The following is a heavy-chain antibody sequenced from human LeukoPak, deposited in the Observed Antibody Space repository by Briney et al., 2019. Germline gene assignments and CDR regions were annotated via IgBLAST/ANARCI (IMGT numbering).Heavy chain of an antibody. CDR2: ISGSAGST. V-gene: IGHV3-23*01. Sequence: SGGSLRLSCAASGFSFSSYAMSWVRQAPGKGLEWVSAISGSAGSTYSADSVKGRFTISRDNSKKTLYLQMNSLRAEDAAVYYCARGGGYDGLYFDYWGQGTLVTVPS. J-gene: IGHJ4*02. CDR1: GFSFSSYA. D-gene: IGHD6-19*01. CDR3: ARGGGYDGLYFDY.